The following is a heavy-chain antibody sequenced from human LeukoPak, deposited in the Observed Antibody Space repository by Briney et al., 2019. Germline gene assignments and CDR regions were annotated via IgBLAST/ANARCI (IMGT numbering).Heavy chain of an antibody. V-gene: IGHV3-74*01. Sequence: PGGSLRLSCAASEFTFSNSWMQWVRQAPGKGLVWVSRINPDGSSSGYADSVKGRFTISRDNAKNTLYVQMNSLRAEDTAVYYCTRDIYGPGDYWGQGTLVAVSS. CDR3: TRDIYGPGDY. J-gene: IGHJ4*02. D-gene: IGHD4-17*01. CDR1: EFTFSNSW. CDR2: INPDGSSS.